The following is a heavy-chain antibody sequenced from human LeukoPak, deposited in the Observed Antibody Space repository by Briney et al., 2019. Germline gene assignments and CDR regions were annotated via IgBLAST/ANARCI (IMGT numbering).Heavy chain of an antibody. Sequence: GASVKVSCKASGFPFSAYPMHWVRQAPGQGLEWMGLINPNGERTTYSQRLQGRVTMTRDTSTSTVHMELSSLKSEDTAVYYCARETSGGCAFDIWGQGTMVTISS. V-gene: IGHV1-46*01. CDR1: GFPFSAYP. CDR2: INPNGERT. D-gene: IGHD2-15*01. J-gene: IGHJ3*02. CDR3: ARETSGGCAFDI.